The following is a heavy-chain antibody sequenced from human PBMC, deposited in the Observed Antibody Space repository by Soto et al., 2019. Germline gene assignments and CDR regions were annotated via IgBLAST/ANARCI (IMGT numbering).Heavy chain of an antibody. CDR1: GYTFTSYA. V-gene: IGHV1-3*01. CDR2: INAGNGNT. D-gene: IGHD3-9*01. Sequence: ASVKVSCKASGYTFTSYAMHWVRQAPGQRLEWMGWINAGNGNTKYSQKLQGRVTITRDTSASTAYMELSSLRSEDTAVYYCARDAPTGYYSSDYWGQGTLVTVSS. J-gene: IGHJ4*02. CDR3: ARDAPTGYYSSDY.